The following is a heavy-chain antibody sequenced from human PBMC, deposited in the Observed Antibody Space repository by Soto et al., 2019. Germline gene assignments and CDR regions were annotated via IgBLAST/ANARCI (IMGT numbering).Heavy chain of an antibody. Sequence: QVQLVQSGAEVKKPGASVKVSCKASGYTFTSYGISWVRQAPGQGLEWMGWISAYNGNTNYAQKIQGRDAMTTDTSTSTAYMELRSLRSDDTAVYYCARDPPDYGGNRDAFDIWGQGTMVTVSS. D-gene: IGHD4-17*01. CDR3: ARDPPDYGGNRDAFDI. CDR1: GYTFTSYG. J-gene: IGHJ3*02. V-gene: IGHV1-18*04. CDR2: ISAYNGNT.